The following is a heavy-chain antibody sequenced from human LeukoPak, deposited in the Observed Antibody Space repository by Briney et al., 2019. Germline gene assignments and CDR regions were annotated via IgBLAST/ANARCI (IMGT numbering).Heavy chain of an antibody. Sequence: GGSPRLSCAASGFTFDDYTMHWVRQAPGKGLEWVSFISWDGGSTYYADSVKGRFTISRDNSKNSLYLQMNSLRTEDTALYYCAKASIPYGDDAFDIWGQGTMVTVSS. V-gene: IGHV3-43*01. D-gene: IGHD4-17*01. CDR1: GFTFDDYT. J-gene: IGHJ3*02. CDR2: ISWDGGST. CDR3: AKASIPYGDDAFDI.